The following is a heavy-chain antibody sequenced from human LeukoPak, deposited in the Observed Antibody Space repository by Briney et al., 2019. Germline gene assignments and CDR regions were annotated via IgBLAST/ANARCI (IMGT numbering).Heavy chain of an antibody. D-gene: IGHD1-26*01. CDR1: GYTFTSYG. CDR2: ISAYNGNT. Sequence: ASVKVSCKASGYTFTSYGISWVRQAPGQGVEWMGWISAYNGNTNYAQELQGRVTMTTDTSTSTAYMELRSLRSDDTAVYYCARRLGELRFNWFDPWGQGTLVTVSS. CDR3: ARRLGELRFNWFDP. V-gene: IGHV1-18*01. J-gene: IGHJ5*02.